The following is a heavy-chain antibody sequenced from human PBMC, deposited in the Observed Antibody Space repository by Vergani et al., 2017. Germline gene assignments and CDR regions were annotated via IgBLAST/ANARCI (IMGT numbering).Heavy chain of an antibody. CDR2: IIPIFGTA. V-gene: IGHV1-69*01. Sequence: QVQLVQSGAEVKKLGSSVKVSCKASGGTFSSYAISWVRQAPGQGLEWMGGIIPIFGTANYAEKFQGRVTLTADESTRTAYMELSSLRSEDTAVYYCARAAAGRQLSDYWGQGTLVTVSS. CDR1: GGTFSSYA. J-gene: IGHJ4*02. CDR3: ARAAAGRQLSDY. D-gene: IGHD6-13*01.